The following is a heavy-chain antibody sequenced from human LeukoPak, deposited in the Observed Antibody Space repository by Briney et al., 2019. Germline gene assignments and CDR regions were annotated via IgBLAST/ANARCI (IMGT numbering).Heavy chain of an antibody. V-gene: IGHV3-23*01. CDR2: ISDSGERT. D-gene: IGHD4-11*01. CDR1: GFTFSSYE. CDR3: AKVLSPRLLTTNLDS. Sequence: GGSLRLSCAASGFTFSSYEMNWVRQAPGEGLEWVSGISDSGERTFYSDSAEGRFTISRDNVKNTLYLQMTSLRAEDTAVYYCAKVLSPRLLTTNLDSWGQGALVTVS. J-gene: IGHJ4*02.